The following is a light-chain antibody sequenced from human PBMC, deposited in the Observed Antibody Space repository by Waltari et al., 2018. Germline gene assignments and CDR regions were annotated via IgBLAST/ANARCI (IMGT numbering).Light chain of an antibody. Sequence: IQLTQSPSSLSASVGDRVTITFRASQGISSYLAWCQQKTGKAPKLLIYGASTLQSGVPSRFSGSGSGTDFTLTISSLQPEDFATYYCQQLNSFPLTFGGGTKVEIK. CDR2: GAS. CDR1: QGISSY. V-gene: IGKV1-9*01. J-gene: IGKJ4*01. CDR3: QQLNSFPLT.